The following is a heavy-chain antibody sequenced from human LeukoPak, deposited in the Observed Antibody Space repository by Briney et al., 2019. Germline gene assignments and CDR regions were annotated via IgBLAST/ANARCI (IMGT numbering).Heavy chain of an antibody. D-gene: IGHD1-14*01. V-gene: IGHV3-48*01. Sequence: GGSLRLSCAASGFPFSTYSMNWVRQAPGRGLEWLAYISGGGSAIYYADSVKGRFTISRDNAQNSVSLQVNSLRAEDTAVYYCTNFKPPAPDALDIWGQGTMITVSS. CDR2: ISGGGSAI. J-gene: IGHJ3*02. CDR3: TNFKPPAPDALDI. CDR1: GFPFSTYS.